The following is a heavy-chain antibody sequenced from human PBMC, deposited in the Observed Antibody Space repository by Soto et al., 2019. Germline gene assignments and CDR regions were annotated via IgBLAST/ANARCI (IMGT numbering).Heavy chain of an antibody. J-gene: IGHJ4*02. V-gene: IGHV1-18*01. D-gene: IGHD5-18*01. CDR2: ISAYNGNT. Sequence: QVQLVQSGAEVKKPGASVKVSCKASGYTFTSYGISWVRQAPGQGLEWMGWISAYNGNTKYAQNPQXXVTMTTDTSTSTAYMELRSLRSDDTAVYYCARDQAMAQFDYWGQGTLVTVSS. CDR1: GYTFTSYG. CDR3: ARDQAMAQFDY.